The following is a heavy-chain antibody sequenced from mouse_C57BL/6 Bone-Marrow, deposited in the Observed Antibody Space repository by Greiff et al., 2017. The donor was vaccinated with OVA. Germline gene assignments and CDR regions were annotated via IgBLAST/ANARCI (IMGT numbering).Heavy chain of an antibody. CDR1: GYTFTSYW. D-gene: IGHD1-1*01. Sequence: QVQLQQPGAELVRPGTSVKLSCKASGYTFTSYWMHWVKQRPGQGLEWIGVIDPSDSYTNYNQKFKGKAPLTVDTSSSTAYMQLSSLTAEDAAAEYCARERYVSSYNAMDYWGQGTSVTVSS. CDR2: IDPSDSYT. CDR3: ARERYVSSYNAMDY. V-gene: IGHV1-59*01. J-gene: IGHJ4*01.